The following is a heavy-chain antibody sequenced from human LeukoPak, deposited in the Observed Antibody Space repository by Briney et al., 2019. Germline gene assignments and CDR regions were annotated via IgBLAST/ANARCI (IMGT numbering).Heavy chain of an antibody. CDR1: GGSISSYY. V-gene: IGHV4-59*01. D-gene: IGHD3-22*01. J-gene: IGHJ5*02. CDR2: IYYSGST. Sequence: SETLSLTCSVSGGSISSYYWSWIRQPPGKGLEWIGYIYYSGSTNYNPSLKSRVTISVDTSKNQFSLKLSSVTAADTAVYYCARDDSGGSYLWFDPWGQGTLVTVSS. CDR3: ARDDSGGSYLWFDP.